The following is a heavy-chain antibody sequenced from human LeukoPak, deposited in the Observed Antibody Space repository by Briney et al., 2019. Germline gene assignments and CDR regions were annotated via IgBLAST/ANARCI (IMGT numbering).Heavy chain of an antibody. Sequence: SETLSLTCAVYGGSFSGHSWSWIRQAPGKGLEWIGEISHTGTINYNPSLKSRVTISADTSKNQFSLRLSTVTAADTAVYYCARVRVVDSSGWYPLDYWGQGTLVTVSS. J-gene: IGHJ4*02. V-gene: IGHV4-34*01. CDR2: ISHTGTI. D-gene: IGHD6-19*01. CDR3: ARVRVVDSSGWYPLDY. CDR1: GGSFSGHS.